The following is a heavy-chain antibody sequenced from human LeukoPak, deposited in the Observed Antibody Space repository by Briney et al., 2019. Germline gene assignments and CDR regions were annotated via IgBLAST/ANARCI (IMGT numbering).Heavy chain of an antibody. CDR1: GFTFSSYA. CDR2: ISYDGSNK. J-gene: IGHJ4*02. V-gene: IGHV3-30*04. D-gene: IGHD5-18*01. Sequence: PGGSLRLSCAASGFTFSSYAMHWVRQAPGKGLEWVAVISYDGSNKYYADSVKGRFTISRDNSKNTLYLQMNSLRAEDTAVYYCASMYVLGYSYGYYLDYCGQGTLVTVSS. CDR3: ASMYVLGYSYGYYLDY.